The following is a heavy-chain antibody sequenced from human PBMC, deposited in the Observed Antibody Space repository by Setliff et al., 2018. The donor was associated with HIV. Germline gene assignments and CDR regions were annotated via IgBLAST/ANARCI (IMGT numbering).Heavy chain of an antibody. D-gene: IGHD3-3*01. Sequence: SVKVSCKASGGTFSSYAISWVRQAPGQGLEWMGGIIPILGIANYAQKFQGKVTITADKSTSTAYMELTSLRFDDTAMYYCVRGVQSPPHYSYYYVDVWGEGTMVTVSS. CDR1: GGTFSSYA. V-gene: IGHV1-69*10. CDR3: VRGVQSPPHYSYYYVDV. CDR2: IIPILGIA. J-gene: IGHJ6*03.